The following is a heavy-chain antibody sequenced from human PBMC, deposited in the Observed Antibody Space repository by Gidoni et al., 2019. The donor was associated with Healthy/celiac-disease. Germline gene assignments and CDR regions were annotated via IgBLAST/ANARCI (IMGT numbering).Heavy chain of an antibody. CDR1: GGSISSATYY. CDR3: ARDWGIEGGIDV. D-gene: IGHD3-16*01. CDR2: ISPTGNT. J-gene: IGHJ6*02. V-gene: IGHV4-61*02. Sequence: QVQLQESGPGLVKPSQTLSLTCTVSGGSISSATYYWSWIRQPAGKGLEWIGHISPTGNTKYNPSLKSRVAMSVATSKNQFSLKLSSVTAADTAIYYCARDWGIEGGIDVWGQGTTVIVCS.